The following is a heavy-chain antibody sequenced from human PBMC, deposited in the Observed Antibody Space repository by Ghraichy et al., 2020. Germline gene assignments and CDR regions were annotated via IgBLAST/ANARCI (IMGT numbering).Heavy chain of an antibody. CDR2: IYYNGST. D-gene: IGHD4-11*01. Sequence: SETLSLTCSVSSDSINSSNYYWGWVRQPPGKGLEWIGSIYYNGSTYYKTSLKSRVTISVDMSKNQFSLKLSSVTATDTAIYYCTRGYSNYGSSYYYYMDVWGKGTTVTVSS. CDR3: TRGYSNYGSSYYYYMDV. J-gene: IGHJ6*03. CDR1: SDSINSSNYY. V-gene: IGHV4-39*01.